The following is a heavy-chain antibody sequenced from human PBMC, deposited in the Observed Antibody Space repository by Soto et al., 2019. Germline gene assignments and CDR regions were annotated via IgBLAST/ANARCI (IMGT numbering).Heavy chain of an antibody. D-gene: IGHD2-2*01. CDR2: IKSKADGGTT. Sequence: GSLRLSCAASGFIFSNAWINWVRQAPGKGLEWVGRIKSKADGGTTDFAAPVKGRFAISRDDSKNMMYMEMSSLRTEDTAVYYCTTDSYINMPIVRSDYWGHGTLVTVSS. V-gene: IGHV3-15*07. J-gene: IGHJ4*01. CDR1: GFIFSNAW. CDR3: TTDSYINMPIVRSDY.